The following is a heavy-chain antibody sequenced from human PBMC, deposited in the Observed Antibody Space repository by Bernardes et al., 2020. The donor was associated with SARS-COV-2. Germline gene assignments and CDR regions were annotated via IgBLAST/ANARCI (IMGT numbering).Heavy chain of an antibody. V-gene: IGHV3-23*01. J-gene: IGHJ4*02. Sequence: GGSLRLSCAASGFTFSSYAMSWVRQAPGKGLEWVSAISGSGGSTYYADSVKGRFTISRDNSKNTLYLQMNSLRAEDTAVYFCAKDGWYYDRADYWGQGTLVTVSS. CDR1: GFTFSSYA. CDR2: ISGSGGST. CDR3: AKDGWYYDRADY. D-gene: IGHD3-22*01.